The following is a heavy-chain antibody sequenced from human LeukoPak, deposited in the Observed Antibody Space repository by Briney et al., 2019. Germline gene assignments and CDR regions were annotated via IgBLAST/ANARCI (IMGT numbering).Heavy chain of an antibody. CDR1: GFTFSSYW. V-gene: IGHV3-74*01. CDR2: INSDGSNT. D-gene: IGHD3-3*01. Sequence: GGSLRLSSAASGFTFSSYWMHWVRQAPGKGLVWVSRINSDGSNTTYADSVGGRFTISRDNAKNTLYLQMNSLRDEDTAVYFCARVAAPYDFWSGYFGREDSQYYYDMDVWGQGTTVTVSS. J-gene: IGHJ6*02. CDR3: ARVAAPYDFWSGYFGREDSQYYYDMDV.